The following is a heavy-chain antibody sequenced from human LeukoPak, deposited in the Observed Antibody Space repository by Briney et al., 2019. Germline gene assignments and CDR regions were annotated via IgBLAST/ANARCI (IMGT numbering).Heavy chain of an antibody. Sequence: SETLSLTCTVSGGSISSGSYYWSWIRQPAGKGLEWIGRIYTSGSTNYNPSLKSRVTISVDTPKNQFPLKLSSVTAADTAVYYCARGVGAGGFDLWGRGTLVTVSS. D-gene: IGHD1-26*01. J-gene: IGHJ2*01. V-gene: IGHV4-61*02. CDR2: IYTSGST. CDR1: GGSISSGSYY. CDR3: ARGVGAGGFDL.